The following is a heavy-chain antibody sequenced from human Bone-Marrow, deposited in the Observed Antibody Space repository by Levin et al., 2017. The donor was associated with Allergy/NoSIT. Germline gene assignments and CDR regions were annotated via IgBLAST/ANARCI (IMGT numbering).Heavy chain of an antibody. D-gene: IGHD4-17*01. V-gene: IGHV4-31*03. Sequence: SETLSLTCTVSGGSISSGGYYWSWIRQHPGKGLEWIGYIYYSGSTYYNPSLKSRVTISVDTSKNQFSLKLSSVTAADTAVYYCAEGGDGDLGAFDIWGQGTMVTVSS. CDR3: AEGGDGDLGAFDI. CDR1: GGSISSGGYY. J-gene: IGHJ3*02. CDR2: IYYSGST.